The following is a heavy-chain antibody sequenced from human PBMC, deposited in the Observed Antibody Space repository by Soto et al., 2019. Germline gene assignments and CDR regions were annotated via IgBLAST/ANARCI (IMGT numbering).Heavy chain of an antibody. J-gene: IGHJ5*02. V-gene: IGHV1-69*02. CDR1: GDTFSSLT. D-gene: IGHD2-15*01. CDR2: IIPVLGIT. Sequence: QVQLVQSGAEVQKPGSTVRVSCNTSGDTFSSLTFTWVRQAPGQGPEWMGRIIPVLGITNYAQKFQGRVTFTADKSTNTAYMELTSLTSDDTAMYYCAIPLSGGLDPWGQGTLVIVSS. CDR3: AIPLSGGLDP.